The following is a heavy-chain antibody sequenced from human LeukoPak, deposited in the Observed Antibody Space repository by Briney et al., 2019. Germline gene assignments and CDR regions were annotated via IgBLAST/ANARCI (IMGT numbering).Heavy chain of an antibody. CDR2: IRYAGSNK. V-gene: IGHV3-30*02. Sequence: RGSLRLSCAASGFTFTSYGMHWVRQAPGEGLEWVAFIRYAGSNKYYAHSLKGRFTISRDNSKNTLYLHVNSLRPEDTAVYYCAKGSGYEAQYHYYYMDVWGKGTTVTISS. CDR1: GFTFTSYG. D-gene: IGHD5-12*01. J-gene: IGHJ6*03. CDR3: AKGSGYEAQYHYYYMDV.